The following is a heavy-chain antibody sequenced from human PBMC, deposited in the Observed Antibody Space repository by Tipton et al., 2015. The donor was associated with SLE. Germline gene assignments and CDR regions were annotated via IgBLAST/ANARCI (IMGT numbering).Heavy chain of an antibody. CDR3: ASVSIRFLEWLNPPNYYYMDV. CDR1: GGSFSDYY. V-gene: IGHV4-34*01. CDR2: INHSGST. D-gene: IGHD3-3*01. J-gene: IGHJ6*03. Sequence: TLSLTCAVYGGSFSDYYWSWIRQPPGKGLGWIGEINHSGSTNYNPSLKSRVTISVDTSKNQFSLKLSSVTAADTAVYYCASVSIRFLEWLNPPNYYYMDVWGKGTTVTVSS.